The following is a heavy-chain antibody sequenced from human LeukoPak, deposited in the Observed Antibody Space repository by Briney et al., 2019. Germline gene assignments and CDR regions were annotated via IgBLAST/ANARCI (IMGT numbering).Heavy chain of an antibody. V-gene: IGHV3-48*03. CDR2: ISTSGSAK. CDR3: ARESVFYGSGTYYNLRDAFDI. CDR1: GFTFSSYE. Sequence: PGGSLRLSCAASGFTFSSYEMNWVRQAPGKGLEWVSHISTSGSAKYYADSVRGRFTISRDNAKNTLYLQMNSLRAEDTAVYYCARESVFYGSGTYYNLRDAFDIWGQGTMVTVSS. J-gene: IGHJ3*02. D-gene: IGHD3-10*01.